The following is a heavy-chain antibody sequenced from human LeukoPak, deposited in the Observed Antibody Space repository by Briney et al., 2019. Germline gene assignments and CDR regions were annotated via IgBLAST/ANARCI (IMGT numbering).Heavy chain of an antibody. CDR2: MNPNSGNT. CDR3: ARDVVAAPGTWDY. CDR1: GYTFTSYD. V-gene: IGHV1-8*01. J-gene: IGHJ4*02. D-gene: IGHD6-13*01. Sequence: GASVKVSCKASGYTFTSYDINWVRQATGQGLEWMGWMNPNSGNTGYAQKFQGRVTMTRNTSISTAYMELSSLRSEDTAVYYCARDVVAAPGTWDYWGQGTLVTVSS.